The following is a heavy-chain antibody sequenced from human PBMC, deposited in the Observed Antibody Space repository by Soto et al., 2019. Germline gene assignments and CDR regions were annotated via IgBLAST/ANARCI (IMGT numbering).Heavy chain of an antibody. J-gene: IGHJ4*02. CDR2: IYYSGST. CDR1: GGSISSGGYY. Sequence: LSLTCTVSGGSISSGGYYWSWIRQHLGKGLEWIGYIYYSGSTYYNPSLKSRVTISVDTSKNQFSLKLSSVTAADTAVYYCARAKKGAREMATPFDYWGQGTLVTVSS. CDR3: ARAKKGAREMATPFDY. V-gene: IGHV4-31*03. D-gene: IGHD1-26*01.